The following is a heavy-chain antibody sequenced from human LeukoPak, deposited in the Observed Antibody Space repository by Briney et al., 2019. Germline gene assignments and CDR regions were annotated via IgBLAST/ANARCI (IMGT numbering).Heavy chain of an antibody. D-gene: IGHD6-6*01. CDR3: ARGGAYSSSYYYYMDV. CDR2: IYTSGST. V-gene: IGHV4-4*07. Sequence: SETLSLTCTVSGGSISSYYWSWIRQPAGQGLEWIGRIYTSGSTNYNPSLKSRVTISVDKSKNQFSLKLSSVTAADTAVYYCARGGAYSSSYYYYMDVWGKGTTVTVSS. J-gene: IGHJ6*03. CDR1: GGSISSYY.